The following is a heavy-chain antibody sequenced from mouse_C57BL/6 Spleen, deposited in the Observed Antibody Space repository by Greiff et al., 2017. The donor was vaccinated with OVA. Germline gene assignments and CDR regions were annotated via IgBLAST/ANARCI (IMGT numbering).Heavy chain of an antibody. CDR1: GYTFTSYW. J-gene: IGHJ2*01. Sequence: QVQLQQPGAELVRPGTSVKLSCKASGYTFTSYWMHWVKQRPGQGLEWIGVIDPSDSYTNYNPKFKGKATLTVDTSSSTAYMQLSSLTSEDSAVYYCALYYDYDGSYFDYWGQGTTLTVSS. D-gene: IGHD2-4*01. CDR2: IDPSDSYT. CDR3: ALYYDYDGSYFDY. V-gene: IGHV1-59*01.